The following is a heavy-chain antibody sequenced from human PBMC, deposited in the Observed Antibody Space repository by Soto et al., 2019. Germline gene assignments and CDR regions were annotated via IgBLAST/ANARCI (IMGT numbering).Heavy chain of an antibody. J-gene: IGHJ6*02. D-gene: IGHD6-6*01. V-gene: IGHV3-30*18. Sequence: QVQLVESGGGVVQPGRSLRLSCAASGFTFSSYGMHWVRQAPGKGLEWVAVISYDGSNKYYADSVKGRFNIYRDNSKNTLYLQMNSLRADDTAVYYCAKDLRLDSSSCYYGMDVWGRGTTVTASS. CDR2: ISYDGSNK. CDR1: GFTFSSYG. CDR3: AKDLRLDSSSCYYGMDV.